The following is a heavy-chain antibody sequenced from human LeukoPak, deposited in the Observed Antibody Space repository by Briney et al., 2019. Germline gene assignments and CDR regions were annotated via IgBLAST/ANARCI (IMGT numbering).Heavy chain of an antibody. J-gene: IGHJ4*02. CDR3: ARGLRQLARMWYYFDY. V-gene: IGHV4-61*02. Sequence: PSQTLSLTCTVSGGSISSGSYYWSWIRQPAGKGLEWIGRIYTSGSTNYNPSLKSRVTISVDTSKNQFSLKLSSVTAADTAVYYCARGLRQLARMWYYFDYWGQGTLVTVSP. CDR2: IYTSGST. CDR1: GGSISSGSYY. D-gene: IGHD6-13*01.